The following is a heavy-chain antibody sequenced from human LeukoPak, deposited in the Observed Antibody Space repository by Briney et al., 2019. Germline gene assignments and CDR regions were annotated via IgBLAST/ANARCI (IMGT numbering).Heavy chain of an antibody. CDR1: GYTFTGYY. V-gene: IGHV1-2*02. J-gene: IGHJ6*03. D-gene: IGHD3-3*01. CDR2: INPNSGGT. CDR3: ARPLYYDFWSGYSNYYMDV. Sequence: GASVKVSCKTSGYTFTGYYMHWVRQAPGQGLEWMGWINPNSGGTNYAQKFQGRVTMTRDTSISQAYMELSILRSEDQGVYYCARPLYYDFWSGYSNYYMDVWGKGTTVTVSS.